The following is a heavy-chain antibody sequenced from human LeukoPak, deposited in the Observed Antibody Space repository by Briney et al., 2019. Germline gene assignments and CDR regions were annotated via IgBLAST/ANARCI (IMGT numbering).Heavy chain of an antibody. CDR3: ARDHVGWGANWFDP. CDR1: GFTFSSSN. V-gene: IGHV3-21*01. J-gene: IGHJ5*02. D-gene: IGHD1-26*01. Sequence: GGSLRLSCAASGFTFSSSNMNWVRQAPGKGLEWVSSISSSSSYIYYADSVKGRFTISRDSAKNSLYLQMNSLRAEDTAVFYCARDHVGWGANWFDPWGQGTLVTVSS. CDR2: ISSSSSYI.